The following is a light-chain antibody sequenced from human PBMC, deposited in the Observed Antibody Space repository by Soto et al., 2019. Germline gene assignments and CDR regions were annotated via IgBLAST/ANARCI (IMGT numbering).Light chain of an antibody. Sequence: QAVVTQPPSVSGAPGQRVTISCTGSSSNIGAGYDVHWYQQLPGTAPKLLIYANSNRPSGVPDRFSGSKSGTSASLAITGLQAEDEAEYFCQSYDSSLSGLWVFGGGTKLTVL. J-gene: IGLJ3*02. CDR2: ANS. CDR3: QSYDSSLSGLWV. CDR1: SSNIGAGYD. V-gene: IGLV1-40*01.